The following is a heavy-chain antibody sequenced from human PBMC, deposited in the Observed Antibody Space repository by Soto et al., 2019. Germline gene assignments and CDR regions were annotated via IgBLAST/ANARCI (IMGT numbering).Heavy chain of an antibody. D-gene: IGHD3-3*01. CDR2: IYPGDSDT. Sequence: PGVSLKISCKGSGYSFTSYWIGWVRQMPGKGLEWMGIIYPGDSDTRYSPSFQGQVTISADKSISTAYLQWSSLKASDTAMYYCARSFGVVVDYYYYYGMDVWGQGTTVTVSS. J-gene: IGHJ6*02. CDR3: ARSFGVVVDYYYYYGMDV. CDR1: GYSFTSYW. V-gene: IGHV5-51*01.